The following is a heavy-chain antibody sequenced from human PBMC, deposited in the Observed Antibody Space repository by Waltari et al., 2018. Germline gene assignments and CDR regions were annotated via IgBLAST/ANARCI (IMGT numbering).Heavy chain of an antibody. D-gene: IGHD6-13*01. V-gene: IGHV3-23*01. CDR1: GFTFGTYA. CDR3: AKRAYSSSWFWFDP. J-gene: IGHJ5*02. CDR2: SSDNSRST. Sequence: EVQLLESGGGLVQPGGSLRLSCAASGFTFGTYAMSWVRQGPGVGLGWVSASSDNSRSTYYADSVKGRFTISRDNSKNALYLQMNSLRAEDTAIYYCAKRAYSSSWFWFDPWGQGTLVTVSS.